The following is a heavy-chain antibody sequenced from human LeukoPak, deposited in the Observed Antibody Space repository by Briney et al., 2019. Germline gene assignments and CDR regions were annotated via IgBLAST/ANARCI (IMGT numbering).Heavy chain of an antibody. D-gene: IGHD2-8*01. CDR1: GFTFSDHY. Sequence: PGGSLRLSCAASGFTFSDHYMSWIRQAPGKVPEWLSYISVGGNDIQYAGPVKGRFTISRDNPKNSVYLQMNSLRPDDTAVYFCSRNAGRRRMTDFWGQGTLVTVSS. CDR2: ISVGGNDI. V-gene: IGHV3-11*01. J-gene: IGHJ4*02. CDR3: SRNAGRRRMTDF.